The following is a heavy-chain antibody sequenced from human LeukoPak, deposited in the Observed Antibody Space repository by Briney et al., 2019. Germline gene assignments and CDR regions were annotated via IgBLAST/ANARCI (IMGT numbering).Heavy chain of an antibody. J-gene: IGHJ4*02. D-gene: IGHD6-13*01. Sequence: GGSLRPSCAASGFTVSSNYMSWVRQAPGKGLEWVSVIYSGGSTYYADSVKGRFTISRDNSKNTLYLQMNSLRAEDTAVYYCARGFGYSNNYYFDYWGQGTLVTVSS. CDR2: IYSGGST. CDR3: ARGFGYSNNYYFDY. V-gene: IGHV3-66*01. CDR1: GFTVSSNY.